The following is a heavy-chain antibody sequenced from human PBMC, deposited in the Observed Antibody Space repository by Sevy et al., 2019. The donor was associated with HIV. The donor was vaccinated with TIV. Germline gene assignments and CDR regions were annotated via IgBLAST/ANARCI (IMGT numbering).Heavy chain of an antibody. D-gene: IGHD6-19*01. CDR3: VSLFLSYRSGWSYFDY. CDR2: IFSSGST. Sequence: GGSLRLSCAISGFTVNDKYIIWVRQAPGKGLEWVSVIFSSGSTYYADSAKGRFTKSRDNSKTTVYLQMNSLRAEDTAVYYCVSLFLSYRSGWSYFDYWGQGTLVTVSS. CDR1: GFTVNDKY. J-gene: IGHJ4*02. V-gene: IGHV3-66*02.